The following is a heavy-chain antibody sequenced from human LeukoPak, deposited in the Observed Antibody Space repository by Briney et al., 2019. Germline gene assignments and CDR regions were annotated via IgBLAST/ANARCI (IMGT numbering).Heavy chain of an antibody. Sequence: AGGSLRLSCAASGFTFSGYWTHWVRQAPGEGLECVANLKQDGSEKHFADSVKGRFTISRDNAENSLYLQMNSLRAEDTAMYYCARGTIAAPGTDYWGQGTLVTVSS. D-gene: IGHD6-13*01. J-gene: IGHJ4*02. CDR1: GFTFSGYW. CDR2: LKQDGSEK. V-gene: IGHV3-7*01. CDR3: ARGTIAAPGTDY.